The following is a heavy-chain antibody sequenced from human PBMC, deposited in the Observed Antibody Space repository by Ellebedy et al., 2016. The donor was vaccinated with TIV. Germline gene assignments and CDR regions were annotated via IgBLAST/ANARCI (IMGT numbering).Heavy chain of an antibody. CDR3: ARGRAAGTYYYGMDV. D-gene: IGHD6-13*01. Sequence: AASVKVSCKASGGTFISYAISWVRQAPGQGLEWMGGIVPRFGTSKYAQKFQGRVTITADASTSTAYMDLSSRTYDDTAVYYCARGRAAGTYYYGMDVWGQGTTVTVSS. CDR2: IVPRFGTS. V-gene: IGHV1-69*13. J-gene: IGHJ6*02. CDR1: GGTFISYA.